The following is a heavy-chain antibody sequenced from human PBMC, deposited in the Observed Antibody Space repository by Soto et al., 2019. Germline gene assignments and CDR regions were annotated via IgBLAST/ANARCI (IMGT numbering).Heavy chain of an antibody. CDR3: ARSKGYFAWFFFPFDS. D-gene: IGHD3-9*01. J-gene: IGHJ4*02. Sequence: QVQLVESGGGVVQPGRSLRLSCAASGFTFSSYAMHWVRQAPGKGLEWVAVISYDGSNKYYADSVKGRFTISRDNSKNTLYLKMNSLRAEDTVVYYWARSKGYFAWFFFPFDSWGQGTLVPVSS. CDR2: ISYDGSNK. V-gene: IGHV3-30-3*01. CDR1: GFTFSSYA.